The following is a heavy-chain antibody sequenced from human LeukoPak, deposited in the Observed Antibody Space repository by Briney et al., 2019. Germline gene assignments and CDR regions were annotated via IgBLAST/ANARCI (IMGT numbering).Heavy chain of an antibody. CDR3: AKGYSSGWDQAYDI. D-gene: IGHD6-19*01. Sequence: GGPLRLSCAASGFTVSSYAMSWVRQAPGKGLEWVSVNSGRGDSTYYADYVKGRLSISRDKSKNALYLQMSSLRAEDTAVYYCAKGYSSGWDQAYDIWGQGTMVTVSS. J-gene: IGHJ3*02. CDR1: GFTVSSYA. CDR2: NSGRGDST. V-gene: IGHV3-23*01.